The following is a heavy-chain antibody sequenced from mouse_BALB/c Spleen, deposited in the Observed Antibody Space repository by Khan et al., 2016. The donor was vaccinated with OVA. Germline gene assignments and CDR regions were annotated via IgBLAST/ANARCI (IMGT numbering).Heavy chain of an antibody. J-gene: IGHJ4*01. D-gene: IGHD1-1*01. CDR1: GYTFTNYG. Sequence: QIQLVQSGPELKKPGETVKISCKASGYTFTNYGMNWVKQAPGKGLKWMGWIYTYTGEPTYADDFKGRFAFSLESSASTAFLQINNITNDDTATXFCARGSSRAMDYWGQGTSVTVSS. V-gene: IGHV9-3-1*01. CDR3: ARGSSRAMDY. CDR2: IYTYTGEP.